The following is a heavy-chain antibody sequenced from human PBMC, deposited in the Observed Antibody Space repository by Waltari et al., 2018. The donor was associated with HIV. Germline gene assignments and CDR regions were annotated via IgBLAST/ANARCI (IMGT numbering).Heavy chain of an antibody. CDR2: ISYNSGSA. V-gene: IGHV3-9*01. D-gene: IGHD3-22*01. CDR1: GIAIEDYA. Sequence: EVQLVDSGGGLVQPGSSLRLSCAGSGIAIEDYAMNWVRQRPGKGLEWVSAISYNSGSAAYADSVRGRFTVSRDNSKNSVYLQMDSLRPEDTAFYFCAKDHGGYWRRDDIYFDVWGRGTKVTVSS. CDR3: AKDHGGYWRRDDIYFDV. J-gene: IGHJ3*01.